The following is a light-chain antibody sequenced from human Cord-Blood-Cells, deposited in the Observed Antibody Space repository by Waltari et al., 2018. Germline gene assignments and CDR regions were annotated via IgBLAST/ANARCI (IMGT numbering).Light chain of an antibody. Sequence: EIVLTQPPATLSLSPGDRATLSCSASQSVSSYLAWYQQKPGQAPRLLIYDASNRATGIPARFSGSGSGTDFTLTISSLEPEDFAVYYCQQRSNWPLTFGGGTKVEIK. CDR1: QSVSSY. V-gene: IGKV3-11*01. CDR2: DAS. J-gene: IGKJ4*01. CDR3: QQRSNWPLT.